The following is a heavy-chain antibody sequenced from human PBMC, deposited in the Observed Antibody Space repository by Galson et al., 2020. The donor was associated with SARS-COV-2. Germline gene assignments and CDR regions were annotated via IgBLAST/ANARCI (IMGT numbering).Heavy chain of an antibody. CDR1: GGSISSYY. Sequence: SETLSLTCTVSGGSISSYYWSWIRQPPGKGLEWIGYIYYSGSTNYNPSLKSRVTISVDTSKNQFSLKLSSVTAADTAVYYCARTYQDSSGYYVDYWGQGTLVTVSS. CDR2: IYYSGST. V-gene: IGHV4-59*13. D-gene: IGHD3-22*01. CDR3: ARTYQDSSGYYVDY. J-gene: IGHJ4*02.